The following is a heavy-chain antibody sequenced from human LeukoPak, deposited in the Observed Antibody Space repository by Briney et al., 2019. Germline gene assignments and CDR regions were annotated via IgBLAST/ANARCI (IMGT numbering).Heavy chain of an antibody. J-gene: IGHJ4*02. Sequence: GASVKVSCKASGYTFTSYGISWVRQAPGQGLEWLGWIRVYNGNTDYAQKLQGRVTMTTDTSTSTAYMELRSLRSDDTAVYYCARSGRLETYHYDSSGYFYVDYWGQGTLVTVSS. V-gene: IGHV1-18*01. CDR1: GYTFTSYG. CDR3: ARSGRLETYHYDSSGYFYVDY. D-gene: IGHD3-22*01. CDR2: IRVYNGNT.